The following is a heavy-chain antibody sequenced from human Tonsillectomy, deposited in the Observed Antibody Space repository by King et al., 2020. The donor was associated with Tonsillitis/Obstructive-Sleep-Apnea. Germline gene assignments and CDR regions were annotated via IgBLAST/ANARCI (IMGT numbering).Heavy chain of an antibody. Sequence: VQLQESGPGLVKPSETLSLTCTVSGGSISSTSYYWGWIRQPPGKGLEWIGSIYYSGSTHYNPSLKSRVTISVDTSKNQFSLKLSSVTAADTAIYYCGRQYCGGYCYQNDAFDIWGQGTMVTVSS. D-gene: IGHD2-21*01. CDR1: GGSISSTSYY. J-gene: IGHJ3*02. CDR3: GRQYCGGYCYQNDAFDI. V-gene: IGHV4-39*01. CDR2: IYYSGST.